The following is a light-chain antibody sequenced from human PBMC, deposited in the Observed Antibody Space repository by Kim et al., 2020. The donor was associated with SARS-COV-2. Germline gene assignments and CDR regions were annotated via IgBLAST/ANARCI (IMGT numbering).Light chain of an antibody. V-gene: IGKV3-20*01. J-gene: IGKJ2*01. CDR2: ASF. CDR1: QSVSSSN. CDR3: QQYGSSPLYT. Sequence: EIVLTQSPGTLSLSPGERATLSCRASQSVSSSNLAWYQQKPGQAPRLLIYASFSRATGIPDRFSGSGSGTDFTLTISRLEPEDFAVYYCQQYGSSPLYTFGQGTKLEI.